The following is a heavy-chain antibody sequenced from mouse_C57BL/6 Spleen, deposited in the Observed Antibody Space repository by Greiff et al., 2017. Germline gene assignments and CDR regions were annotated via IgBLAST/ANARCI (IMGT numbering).Heavy chain of an antibody. CDR2: IYPGDGDT. V-gene: IGHV1-82*01. J-gene: IGHJ4*01. CDR1: GYAFSSSW. CDR3: ARTLGYSNYGDYAMDY. Sequence: QVQLQQSGPELVKPGASVKISCKASGYAFSSSWMNWVKQRPGKGLEWIGRIYPGDGDTNYNGKSKGKATLTADKSSSTAYMQLSSLTSEDSAVYFCARTLGYSNYGDYAMDYWGQGTSVTVSS. D-gene: IGHD2-5*01.